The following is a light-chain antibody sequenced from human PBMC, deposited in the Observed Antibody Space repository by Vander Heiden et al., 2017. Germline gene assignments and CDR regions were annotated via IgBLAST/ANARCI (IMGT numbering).Light chain of an antibody. J-gene: IGKJ5*01. Sequence: DIQMTQSPSTLSASVGDRVTITCRASQSISSWLAWYQQKPGKAPKLLIYKASSLESGVPSRFSGSGSGTEFTLTISSLQPDDFATYYCQQDYSYSITFGQGTRLEIK. CDR1: QSISSW. CDR3: QQDYSYSIT. CDR2: KAS. V-gene: IGKV1-5*03.